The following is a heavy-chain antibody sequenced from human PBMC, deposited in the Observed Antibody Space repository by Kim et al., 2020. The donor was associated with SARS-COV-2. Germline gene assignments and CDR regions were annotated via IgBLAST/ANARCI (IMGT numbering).Heavy chain of an antibody. CDR2: IYYSGST. V-gene: IGHV4-39*07. J-gene: IGHJ6*02. D-gene: IGHD6-19*01. Sequence: SETLSLTCTVSGGSISSSSYYWGWIRQPPGKGLEWIGSIYYSGSTYYNPSLKSRVTISVDTSKNQYFLKLSSVTAADTPVDYCARDKIAVAGTRSYYYYGMDVWGQGTTVTVSS. CDR1: GGSISSSSYY. CDR3: ARDKIAVAGTRSYYYYGMDV.